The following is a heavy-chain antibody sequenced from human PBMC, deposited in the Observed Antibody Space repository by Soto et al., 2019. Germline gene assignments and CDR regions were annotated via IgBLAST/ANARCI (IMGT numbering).Heavy chain of an antibody. D-gene: IGHD2-2*03. Sequence: GASVKVSCKASGYTFTSYGISWVRQAPGQGLEWMGWISAYNGNTNYAQKLQGRVTMTTDTSTSTAYMELRSLRSDDTAVYYCARSSLGYCSSTSCYAFDIWGQGTMVTVSS. CDR3: ARSSLGYCSSTSCYAFDI. CDR2: ISAYNGNT. CDR1: GYTFTSYG. V-gene: IGHV1-18*01. J-gene: IGHJ3*02.